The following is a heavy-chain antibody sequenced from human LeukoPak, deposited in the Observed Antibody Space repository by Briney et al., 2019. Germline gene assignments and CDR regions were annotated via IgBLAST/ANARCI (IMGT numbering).Heavy chain of an antibody. D-gene: IGHD3-10*01. CDR1: GFTFSSQN. Sequence: GWSLRLSCAASGFTFSSQNMNWARQAPGKGLEWVAYISTSGDSTKYADSVEGRFTISRDNAENSLSLLMNSLRAEDTAVYYCARLPLSSGSYLSWGQGTLVTVSS. J-gene: IGHJ4*02. CDR2: ISTSGDST. CDR3: ARLPLSSGSYLS. V-gene: IGHV3-21*06.